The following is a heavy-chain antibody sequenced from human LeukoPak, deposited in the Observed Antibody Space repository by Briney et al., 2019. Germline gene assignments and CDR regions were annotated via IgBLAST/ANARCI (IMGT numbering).Heavy chain of an antibody. CDR3: ASLVAPDGRDY. CDR2: IKQDGSEK. Sequence: LSGGSLRLSCAASGFTFSSYWMSWVRQAPGKGLEWVANIKQDGSEKYYVDSAKGRFTISRDNAKNSLYLQMNSLRAEDTAVYYCASLVAPDGRDYWGQGTLVTVSS. V-gene: IGHV3-7*01. J-gene: IGHJ4*02. D-gene: IGHD2-8*02. CDR1: GFTFSSYW.